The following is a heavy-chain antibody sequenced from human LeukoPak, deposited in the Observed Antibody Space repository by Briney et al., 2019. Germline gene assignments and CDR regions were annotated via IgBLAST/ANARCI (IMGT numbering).Heavy chain of an antibody. CDR2: ISSSGSTI. D-gene: IGHD3-3*01. CDR3: ARAGDFWSGTNYYYYGMDV. CDR1: GFTFSDYY. V-gene: IGHV3-11*01. J-gene: IGHJ6*02. Sequence: GGSLRISCAASGFTFSDYYMSWIRQAPGKGLEWVSYISSSGSTIYYADSVKGRFTISRDNAKNSLYLQMNSLRAEDTAVYYCARAGDFWSGTNYYYYGMDVWGQGTTVTVSS.